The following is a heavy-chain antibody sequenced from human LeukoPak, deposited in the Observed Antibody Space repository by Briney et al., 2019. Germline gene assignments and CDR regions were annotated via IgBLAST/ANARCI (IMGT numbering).Heavy chain of an antibody. Sequence: SGGSLRLSCAASGFTFSDYYMSWIRQAPGKGLEWVSYISSSSSSYTNYADSVKGRFTISRDNAKNSLYLQMNSLRAEDTAVYYCARELSSGWYFDYWGQGTLVTVSS. CDR1: GFTFSDYY. CDR2: ISSSSSSYT. CDR3: ARELSSGWYFDY. D-gene: IGHD6-19*01. J-gene: IGHJ4*02. V-gene: IGHV3-11*05.